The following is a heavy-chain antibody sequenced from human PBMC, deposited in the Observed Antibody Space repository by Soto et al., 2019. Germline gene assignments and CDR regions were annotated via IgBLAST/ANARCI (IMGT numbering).Heavy chain of an antibody. D-gene: IGHD3-22*01. Sequence: LRLSCAASGFPFSDYYMSWIRQAPGEGLEWISYISSSAYTIYADSVKGRFTISRDNAENSLFLQMTSLRVEDTAVYYCARNFDSGGYYSDYWGQGTLVTVSS. CDR2: ISSSAYT. CDR3: ARNFDSGGYYSDY. V-gene: IGHV3-11*06. J-gene: IGHJ4*02. CDR1: GFPFSDYY.